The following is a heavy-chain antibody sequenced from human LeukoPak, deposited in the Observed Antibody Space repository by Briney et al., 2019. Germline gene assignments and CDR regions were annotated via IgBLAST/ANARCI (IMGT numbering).Heavy chain of an antibody. Sequence: SETLSLTCAVYGGSFSRYLWSWICQPPGKGLEWIGEINHSGSTNYNPSLKGRVTISVDTSKNQFSLKLSSVTAADTAVYYCAREVILGYYYMDVWGKGTTVTVSS. D-gene: IGHD3-10*01. CDR2: INHSGST. CDR1: GGSFSRYL. V-gene: IGHV4-34*01. CDR3: AREVILGYYYMDV. J-gene: IGHJ6*03.